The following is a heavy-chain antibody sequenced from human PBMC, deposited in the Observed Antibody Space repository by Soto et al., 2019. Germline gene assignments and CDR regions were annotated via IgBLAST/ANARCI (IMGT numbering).Heavy chain of an antibody. V-gene: IGHV4-39*01. CDR3: ARRGRITMVRGVIRPIDY. J-gene: IGHJ4*02. CDR1: SASLSSSTYY. Sequence: SETLSLTCSVSSASLSSSTYYWSWIRQPPGRGPEWIGRIYYSGNTYYKPSLKSRVSISIDTSRNQFSLKLSSVTAADTAVYYCARRGRITMVRGVIRPIDYWGQGTLVTVSS. D-gene: IGHD3-10*01. CDR2: IYYSGNT.